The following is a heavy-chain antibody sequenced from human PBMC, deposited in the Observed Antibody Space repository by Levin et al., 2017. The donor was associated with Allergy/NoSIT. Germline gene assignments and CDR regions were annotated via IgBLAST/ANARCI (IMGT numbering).Heavy chain of an antibody. CDR2: ISSSGSTI. CDR3: ARQLGNFWSGYNYFDY. J-gene: IGHJ4*02. D-gene: IGHD3-3*01. CDR1: GFTFRSYE. Sequence: LSLTCAASGFTFRSYEMSWVRQAPGKGLEWVSYISSSGSTIYYADSVKGRFTISRDNAKNSLYLQMNSLRAEDTAVYYCARQLGNFWSGYNYFDYWGQGTLVTVSS. V-gene: IGHV3-48*03.